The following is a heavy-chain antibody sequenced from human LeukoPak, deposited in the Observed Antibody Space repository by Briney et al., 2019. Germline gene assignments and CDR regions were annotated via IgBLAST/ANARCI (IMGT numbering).Heavy chain of an antibody. V-gene: IGHV3-33*01. CDR1: GFTFSSYG. J-gene: IGHJ4*02. CDR3: ARESSGCDYYFDY. CDR2: IWYDGSNK. D-gene: IGHD6-19*01. Sequence: PGRSLRLSCAASGFTFSSYGMHWVRQAPGKGLEWVAVIWYDGSNKYYADSVKGRFTISRDNSKNTLYLQVNSLRAEDTAVYYCARESSGCDYYFDYWGQGTLVTVSS.